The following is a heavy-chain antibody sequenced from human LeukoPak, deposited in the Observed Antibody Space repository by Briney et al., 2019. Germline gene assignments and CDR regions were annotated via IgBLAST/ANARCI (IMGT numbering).Heavy chain of an antibody. CDR3: ARETSNTAMLN. V-gene: IGHV1-46*03. D-gene: IGHD5-18*01. CDR1: GYTFTSYY. Sequence: VASVKVSCKASGYTFTSYYMHWVRQAPGQGLEWMGIINPSGGSTSYAQKFQGRVTMTRDTSTSTVYMELRSLRSEDTAVYYCARETSNTAMLNWGQGTLVTVSS. CDR2: INPSGGST. J-gene: IGHJ4*02.